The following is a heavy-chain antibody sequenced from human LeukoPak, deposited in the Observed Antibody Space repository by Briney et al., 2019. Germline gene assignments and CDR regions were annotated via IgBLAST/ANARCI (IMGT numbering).Heavy chain of an antibody. CDR3: ARQGALVKGIDY. CDR2: INPNSGVT. CDR1: GYTFTGYY. V-gene: IGHV1-2*02. J-gene: IGHJ4*02. D-gene: IGHD6-13*01. Sequence: VKVSCKASGYTFTGYYMHWVRQAPGQGLEWMGWINPNSGVTNYAQKFQGRVTMTRDTSISTVYMELSRLRSDDTAVYYCARQGALVKGIDYWGQGTQVTVSS.